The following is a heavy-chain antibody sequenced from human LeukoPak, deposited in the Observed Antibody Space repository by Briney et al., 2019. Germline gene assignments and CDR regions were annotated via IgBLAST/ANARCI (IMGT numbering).Heavy chain of an antibody. CDR2: LNPNSGGT. J-gene: IGHJ4*02. D-gene: IGHD3-22*01. CDR3: ARDSNYYDSSGYYRDAW. CDR1: VYTFTLYY. Sequence: PSVNVSCKASVYTFTLYYMHCVRQAPGQGLEWMGWLNPNSGGTNHAQNFQDRLTITRHTAITTPYMELPSERSDHTAVYYCARDSNYYDSSGYYRDAWWGQGSLV. V-gene: IGHV1-2*02.